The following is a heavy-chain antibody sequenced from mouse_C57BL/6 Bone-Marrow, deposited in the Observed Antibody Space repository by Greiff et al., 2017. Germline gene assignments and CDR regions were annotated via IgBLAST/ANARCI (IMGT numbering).Heavy chain of an antibody. Sequence: QVQLQQPGAELVKPGASVKLSCKASGYTFTSYWMHWVKQRPGQGLEWIGMIHPNSGSTNYNEKFTSKATLTVDKSSSTAYMQLSSLTSEDSAVYYCARGVYSHLFAYWGQGTLVTVSA. CDR2: IHPNSGST. CDR1: GYTFTSYW. CDR3: ARGVYSHLFAY. J-gene: IGHJ3*01. V-gene: IGHV1-64*01. D-gene: IGHD2-12*01.